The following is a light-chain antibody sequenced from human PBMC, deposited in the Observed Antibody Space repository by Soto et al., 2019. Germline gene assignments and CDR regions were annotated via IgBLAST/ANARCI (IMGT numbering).Light chain of an antibody. CDR1: QSVSNNY. Sequence: ENVFTQYPGTLSLSPGERATLSCRASQSVSNNYLAWYQQKPGQAPRLLIYGASNRATGIPDRFSGSGSGTDFTLTISRLEPEDFAVYYCQQYGSSGTLGQGTKVDIK. J-gene: IGKJ1*01. CDR2: GAS. V-gene: IGKV3-20*01. CDR3: QQYGSSGT.